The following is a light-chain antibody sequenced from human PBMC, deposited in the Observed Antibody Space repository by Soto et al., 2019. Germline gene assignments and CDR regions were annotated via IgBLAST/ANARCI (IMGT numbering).Light chain of an antibody. V-gene: IGKV1-5*03. CDR2: KAS. CDR1: QTISSW. Sequence: DIQMTQSPSTLSGSVGDRVTITCRASQTISSWLAWYQQKPGKAPKLLIYKASTLKSGGPSRFSGSGSGTEFTLTISSLQPDDFATYYCQHYNSYSEAFGQVTKGDIK. CDR3: QHYNSYSEA. J-gene: IGKJ1*01.